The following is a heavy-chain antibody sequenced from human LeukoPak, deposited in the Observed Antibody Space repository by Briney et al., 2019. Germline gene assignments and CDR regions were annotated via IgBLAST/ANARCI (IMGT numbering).Heavy chain of an antibody. CDR3: GRGGDEYSSSPQEY. CDR1: GFTMSSYG. Sequence: GRSLRLSCAASGFTMSSYGMHWVRQAPGKGLEWVAVIWHDGRNKFYADSVKGRFTISRDNPKNTVYLQMNILTAGDTAVYYCGRGGDEYSSSPQEYWGLGTLVTVSS. J-gene: IGHJ4*02. V-gene: IGHV3-33*01. CDR2: IWHDGRNK. D-gene: IGHD6-6*01.